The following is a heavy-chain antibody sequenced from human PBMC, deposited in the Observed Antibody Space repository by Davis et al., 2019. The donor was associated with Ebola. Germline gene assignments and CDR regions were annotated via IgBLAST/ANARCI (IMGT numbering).Heavy chain of an antibody. J-gene: IGHJ4*02. CDR1: GGSISSGDYY. CDR2: IYYSGST. V-gene: IGHV4-61*08. Sequence: PSETLSLTCTVSGGSISSGDYYWSWIRQPPGKGLEWIGYIYYSGSTNYNPSLKSRVTISVDTSKNQFSLKLSSVTAADTAVYYCARGDYDILTGFLPFDYWGQGTLVTVSS. CDR3: ARGDYDILTGFLPFDY. D-gene: IGHD3-9*01.